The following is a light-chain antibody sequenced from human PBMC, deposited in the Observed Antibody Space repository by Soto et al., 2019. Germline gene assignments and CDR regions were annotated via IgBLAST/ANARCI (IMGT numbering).Light chain of an antibody. Sequence: DIQMTQSPSSVSASVGDRVTITCRASQDISRWLAWYQQKPGKAPKLLIYGASNLQSGVPSRFSGSGSGTDFTLTISGPQPEDFATYYCQQATRFPVSFGGGTKVEIK. CDR3: QQATRFPVS. J-gene: IGKJ4*01. V-gene: IGKV1-12*01. CDR2: GAS. CDR1: QDISRW.